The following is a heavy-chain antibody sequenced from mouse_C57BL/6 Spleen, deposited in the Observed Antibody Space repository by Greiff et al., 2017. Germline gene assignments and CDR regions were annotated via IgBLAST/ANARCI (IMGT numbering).Heavy chain of an antibody. J-gene: IGHJ2*01. CDR2: IRLKSDNYAT. V-gene: IGHV6-3*01. D-gene: IGHD3-3*01. CDR3: TEGLEDFDD. Sequence: EVMLVESGGGLVQPGGSMKLSCVASGFTFSNYWMNWVRQSPEKGLEWVAQIRLKSDNYATHYAESVKGRFTISRDDSKSSVYLQMNNLRAEDTGIDYCTEGLEDFDDWGQGTTLTVSS. CDR1: GFTFSNYW.